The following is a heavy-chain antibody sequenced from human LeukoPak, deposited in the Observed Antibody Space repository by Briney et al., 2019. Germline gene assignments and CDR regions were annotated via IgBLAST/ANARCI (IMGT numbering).Heavy chain of an antibody. J-gene: IGHJ4*02. CDR3: AKDRRQLANFDY. V-gene: IGHV3-23*01. CDR2: FGGGGGPT. CDR1: GFTFSSYG. D-gene: IGHD6-13*01. Sequence: GWSLRLSCVASGFTFSSYGMSWVRQAPGKGLEWVSGFGGGGGPTYYADSVKGRFTISRDNSKNTLYLQMNSLRADDTAVYYCAKDRRQLANFDYWGQGTLVTVSS.